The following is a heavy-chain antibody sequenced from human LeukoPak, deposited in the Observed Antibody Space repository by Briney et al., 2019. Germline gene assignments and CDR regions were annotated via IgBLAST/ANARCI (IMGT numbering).Heavy chain of an antibody. CDR3: VRGAVGTGVWFDP. CDR1: GFTFSGYW. V-gene: IGHV3-74*01. Sequence: GGSLRLFCAASGFTFSGYWMHWVRQAAGKGLEWVSRINIDGATTNYADSVKGRFTISRDNAKNTLHLQMNSLRADDTAVYYCVRGAVGTGVWFDPWGQGTLVTVSS. CDR2: INIDGATT. J-gene: IGHJ5*02. D-gene: IGHD1-26*01.